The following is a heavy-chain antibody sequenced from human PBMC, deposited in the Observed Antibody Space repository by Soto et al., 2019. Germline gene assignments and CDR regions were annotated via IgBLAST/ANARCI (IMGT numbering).Heavy chain of an antibody. V-gene: IGHV1-18*01. Sequence: GASVKVSCKASGYTFTSYGISWVRQAPGQGLEWMGWISAYNGNTNYAQKLQGRVTMTTDTSTSTAYMELRSLRSDDTAVYYCARESCGGDCYEQMSDYWGQGTLVTVSS. J-gene: IGHJ4*02. CDR2: ISAYNGNT. CDR3: ARESCGGDCYEQMSDY. CDR1: GYTFTSYG. D-gene: IGHD2-21*02.